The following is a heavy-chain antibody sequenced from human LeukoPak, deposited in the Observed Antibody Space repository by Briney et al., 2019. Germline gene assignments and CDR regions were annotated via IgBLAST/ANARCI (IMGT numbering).Heavy chain of an antibody. CDR1: GGSFSGYY. CDR3: ASLFWSGYYSIFGMDV. V-gene: IGHV4-34*01. CDR2: INHSGST. Sequence: SETLSLTCAVYGGSFSGYYWSWIRQPPGKGLEWIGEINHSGSTNYNPSLKSRVTISVDTSKNQFSLKLSSVTAADTAMYYRASLFWSGYYSIFGMDVWGQGTTVTVSS. D-gene: IGHD3-3*01. J-gene: IGHJ6*02.